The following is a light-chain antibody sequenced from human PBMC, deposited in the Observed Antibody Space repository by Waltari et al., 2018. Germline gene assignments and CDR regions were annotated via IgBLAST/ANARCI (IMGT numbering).Light chain of an antibody. Sequence: QYALTQPASVSGSPGQSITISCTGTSSDVGGYNYVSWYQQHPGKAPTLMIYEVSNLPSGVSNRFSGSKSGNTASLTISGLQAEDEADYYCSSYTSSSTLGVFGGGTKLTVL. CDR2: EVS. CDR1: SSDVGGYNY. V-gene: IGLV2-14*01. J-gene: IGLJ3*02. CDR3: SSYTSSSTLGV.